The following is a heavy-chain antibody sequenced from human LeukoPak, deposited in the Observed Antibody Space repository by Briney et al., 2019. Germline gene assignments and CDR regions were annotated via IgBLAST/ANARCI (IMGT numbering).Heavy chain of an antibody. D-gene: IGHD2-2*02. CDR2: IYPGDSDT. CDR1: GYSFTSYW. V-gene: IGHV5-51*01. Sequence: GESLKISCKGSGYSFTSYWIGWVRQMPGKGLEWMGIIYPGDSDTRYSPSFQGQVTISADKSISTAYLQWSSLKASDTAMYYCARTRREIVVVPAAINYYYYMDVWGKGTTVTVSS. J-gene: IGHJ6*03. CDR3: ARTRREIVVVPAAINYYYYMDV.